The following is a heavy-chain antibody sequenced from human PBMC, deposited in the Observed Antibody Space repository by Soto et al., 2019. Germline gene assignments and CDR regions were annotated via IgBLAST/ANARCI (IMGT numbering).Heavy chain of an antibody. V-gene: IGHV4-30-4*01. CDR2: IYYSGST. J-gene: IGHJ4*02. D-gene: IGHD4-17*01. CDR1: GGCISRGDCY. Sequence: ALQTLSLTCTVSGGCISRGDCYWSFIREPPGKGLEWIGYIYYSGSTYYNPSLKSRVTISVDTSKNQFSLKLSSVTAAETAVYYCARLSYLGYGDYLKGFDYWGQGTLVTVSS. CDR3: ARLSYLGYGDYLKGFDY.